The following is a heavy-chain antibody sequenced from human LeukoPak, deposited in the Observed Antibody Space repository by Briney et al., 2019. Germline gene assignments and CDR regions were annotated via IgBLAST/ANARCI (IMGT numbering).Heavy chain of an antibody. CDR1: GVSISSYY. D-gene: IGHD3-10*01. J-gene: IGHJ5*02. CDR3: ARVGCVDHYGSERHYCWFDP. V-gene: IGHV4-4*07. CDR2: IYTSGST. Sequence: SETLSLTCTVSGVSISSYYWSWLRQAAGKGLEWIGRIYTSGSTNYTPAIKSLLTMSIDTSKDQFSLKLSPVTAGDTAVDYCARVGCVDHYGSERHYCWFDPSGQGTLVTASS.